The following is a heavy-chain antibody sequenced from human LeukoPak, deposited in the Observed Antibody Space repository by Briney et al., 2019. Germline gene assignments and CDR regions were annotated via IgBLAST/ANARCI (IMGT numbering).Heavy chain of an antibody. CDR2: ISAYNGNT. J-gene: IGHJ4*02. Sequence: ASVKVSCKASGYTFTSCGISWVRQAPGQGLEWMGWISAYNGNTNYAQKLQGRVTMTTDTSTSTAYMELRSLRSDDTAVYYWARGEKAMACSGSFWYWGQGTLGNVSS. D-gene: IGHD3-10*02. V-gene: IGHV1-18*04. CDR1: GYTFTSCG. CDR3: ARGEKAMACSGSFWY.